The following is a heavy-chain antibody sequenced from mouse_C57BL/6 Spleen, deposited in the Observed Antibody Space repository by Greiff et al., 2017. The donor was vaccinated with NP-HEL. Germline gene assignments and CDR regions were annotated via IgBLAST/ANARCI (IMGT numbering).Heavy chain of an antibody. D-gene: IGHD2-3*01. V-gene: IGHV1-4*01. CDR3: VSQGGVYDPGFAY. J-gene: IGHJ3*01. Sequence: QVQLLQSGAELARPGASVKMSCKASGYTFTSYTMHWVKQRPGQGLEWIGYINPSSGYTKYNQKFKDKATLTVDKSSSTAYRQLSRLTSDDSAVYKCVSQGGVYDPGFAYWGQGTLVTVSA. CDR2: INPSSGYT. CDR1: GYTFTSYT.